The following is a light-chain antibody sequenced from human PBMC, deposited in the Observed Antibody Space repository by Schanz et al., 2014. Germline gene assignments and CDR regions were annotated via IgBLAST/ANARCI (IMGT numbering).Light chain of an antibody. J-gene: IGLJ3*02. CDR1: SSDVGGYNY. CDR3: CSYAGRPWV. V-gene: IGLV2-14*01. CDR2: DVS. Sequence: QSALTQPASVSGSPGQSITISCTGTSSDVGGYNYVSWYQQHPGKAPKLMIYDVSYRPSGVSNRFSGSKSGNTASLTISGLQTEDEADYYCCSYAGRPWVFGGGTKLTVL.